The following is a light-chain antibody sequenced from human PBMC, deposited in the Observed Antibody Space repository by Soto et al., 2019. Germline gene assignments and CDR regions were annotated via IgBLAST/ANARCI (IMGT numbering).Light chain of an antibody. CDR3: QQYGSSRT. Sequence: DIVMAQSPAPLSVSPGETAILSCRASQNIGSNLAWYQQRPGQAPRLLIYGASSRVTGIPARFSGSGSGTDFTLTISSLQSEDFAVYFCQQYGSSRTFGQGTKVDIK. V-gene: IGKV3-15*01. CDR1: QNIGSN. J-gene: IGKJ1*01. CDR2: GAS.